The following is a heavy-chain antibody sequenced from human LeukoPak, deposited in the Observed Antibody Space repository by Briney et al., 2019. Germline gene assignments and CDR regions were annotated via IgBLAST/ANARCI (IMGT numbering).Heavy chain of an antibody. CDR2: IIPIFGTA. CDR3: ARNRGYCSGGSCSFDY. D-gene: IGHD2-15*01. V-gene: IGHV1-69*13. Sequence: GASVKVSCKASGGTFSSYAISWVRQAPGQGLEWMGGIIPIFGTANYAQKFQGRVTITADESTSTAYMELSSLRSGDTAVYYCARNRGYCSGGSCSFDYWGQGTLVTVSS. J-gene: IGHJ4*02. CDR1: GGTFSSYA.